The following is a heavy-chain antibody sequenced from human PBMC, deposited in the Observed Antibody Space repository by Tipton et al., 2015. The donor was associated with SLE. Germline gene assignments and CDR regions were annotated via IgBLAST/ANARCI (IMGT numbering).Heavy chain of an antibody. J-gene: IGHJ1*01. CDR1: GGSISTYY. Sequence: TLSLTCTVSGGSISTYYWSWIRQPPGEGLEWIGYIYYSGSTNYNPSLKSRVTISVDTSKNQFSLKLSSVTAADTAVYYCAREGSGGYFQHWGQGTLVTVSS. CDR2: IYYSGST. V-gene: IGHV4-59*01. CDR3: AREGSGGYFQH. D-gene: IGHD6-19*01.